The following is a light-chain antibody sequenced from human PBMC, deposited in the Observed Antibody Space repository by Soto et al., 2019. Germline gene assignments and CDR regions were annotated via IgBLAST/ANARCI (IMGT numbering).Light chain of an antibody. V-gene: IGLV2-14*01. CDR3: NSYTTSETYV. Sequence: QSVLTQPASVSGSPGQSITISCTGTNSDVGSYSRVSWYQQPPGTAPKLIIYDVNNRPSGVSYRFSGSKSGNTASLTISGLQAEDEADYYCNSYTTSETYVFGTGTKVTVL. J-gene: IGLJ1*01. CDR2: DVN. CDR1: NSDVGSYSR.